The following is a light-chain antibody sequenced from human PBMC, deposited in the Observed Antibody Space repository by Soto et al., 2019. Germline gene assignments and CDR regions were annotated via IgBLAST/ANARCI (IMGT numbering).Light chain of an antibody. J-gene: IGKJ1*01. CDR3: QQLNSYPRT. CDR1: QSLGIW. Sequence: DIQMTQSPSTLSASVGDRVTITCRASQSLGIWLAWHRQKPGKAPKLLIYDASTLKSGVPSRFSGSGSGTKFTLTISSLQPDDFATYYCQQLNSYPRTFGQGTKVDI. V-gene: IGKV1-5*01. CDR2: DAS.